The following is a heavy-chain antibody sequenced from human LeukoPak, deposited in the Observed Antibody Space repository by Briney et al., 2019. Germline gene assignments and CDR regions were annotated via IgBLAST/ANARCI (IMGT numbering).Heavy chain of an antibody. CDR3: AKDNYVYGDYDGGDY. D-gene: IGHD4-17*01. J-gene: IGHJ4*01. V-gene: IGHV3-30*02. Sequence: PGRSLRLPCAASGFTFSTYGMHWVRQAPGKGLEWVAFIRYDGSNKYYADSVKGRFTISRDNSKNTLYLQMNSLRAEDTAVYYCAKDNYVYGDYDGGDYWGQGTLVTVSS. CDR2: IRYDGSNK. CDR1: GFTFSTYG.